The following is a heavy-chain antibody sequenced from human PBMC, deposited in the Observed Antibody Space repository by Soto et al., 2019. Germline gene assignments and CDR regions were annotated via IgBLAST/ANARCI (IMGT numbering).Heavy chain of an antibody. CDR2: INPKSGGT. V-gene: IGHV1-2*02. CDR3: ARDLAKGGGSAGFDY. J-gene: IGHJ4*02. D-gene: IGHD1-26*01. CDR1: GYTFTVYY. Sequence: QVQLVQSGAEVKKPGASVNVSCKASGYTFTVYYMHWVRQAPGQGLEWMGWINPKSGGTMYPQKFQGRVTMTWDTSISTADMALTRLRSDDTAVDYCARDLAKGGGSAGFDYWGQGTLGTVSS.